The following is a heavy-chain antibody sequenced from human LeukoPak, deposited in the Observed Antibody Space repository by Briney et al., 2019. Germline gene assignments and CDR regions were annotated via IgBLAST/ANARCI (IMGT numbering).Heavy chain of an antibody. Sequence: SQTLSLTCTVSGGSVSSGTYYWTWIRQPAGKGLEWIGRIYTSGSTNFNPSLKSRVSISLDTSQNQFSLKVSTVTAADTAVYYCARTAGETIFGVVLTGDYYYMDVWGKGTTVTVSS. CDR1: GGSVSSGTYY. J-gene: IGHJ6*03. D-gene: IGHD3-3*01. CDR2: IYTSGST. CDR3: ARTAGETIFGVVLTGDYYYMDV. V-gene: IGHV4-61*02.